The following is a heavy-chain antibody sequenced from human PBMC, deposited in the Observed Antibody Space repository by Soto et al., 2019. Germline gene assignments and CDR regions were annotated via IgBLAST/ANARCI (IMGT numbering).Heavy chain of an antibody. CDR2: IYHRGST. V-gene: IGHV4-4*02. CDR3: ASGYSSGWGLVGYYYYGMDV. D-gene: IGHD6-19*01. CDR1: GGSISSSNW. Sequence: SETLSLTCAVSGGSISSSNWWSWVRQPPGQGLEWIGEIYHRGSTNYNPSLKSRVTISVDKSKNQFSLKLRSVTAADTAVYYCASGYSSGWGLVGYYYYGMDVWGQGTTVTVSS. J-gene: IGHJ6*02.